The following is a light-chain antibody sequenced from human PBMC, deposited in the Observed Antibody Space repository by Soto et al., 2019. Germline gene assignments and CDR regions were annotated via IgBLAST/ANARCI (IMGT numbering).Light chain of an antibody. CDR2: SAS. CDR3: HQRQSWPRT. V-gene: IGKV3-20*01. Sequence: IVLTQSPGILSLSPGERATLSCRASQNVSNNYLAWYQQRPGQIPRLLIYSASSRAAGIPDRFSGSGSGTDFTLTISDVEPEDFAVYYCHQRQSWPRTFGQGTRWIS. CDR1: QNVSNNY. J-gene: IGKJ1*01.